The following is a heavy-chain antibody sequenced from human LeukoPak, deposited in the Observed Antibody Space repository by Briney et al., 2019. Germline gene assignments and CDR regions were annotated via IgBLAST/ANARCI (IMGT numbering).Heavy chain of an antibody. V-gene: IGHV3-23*01. CDR2: ISGGGGST. D-gene: IGHD3-3*01. CDR1: GFTFSSYA. CDR3: AKERFLEWFLPGD. Sequence: AGGSLRLSCAASGFTFSSYAMSWVRQAPGKGLEWVSAISGGGGSTYYADSVKGRFTISGDNSKNTLYLQMNSLRAEDTAVYYCAKERFLEWFLPGDWGQGTLVTVSS. J-gene: IGHJ4*02.